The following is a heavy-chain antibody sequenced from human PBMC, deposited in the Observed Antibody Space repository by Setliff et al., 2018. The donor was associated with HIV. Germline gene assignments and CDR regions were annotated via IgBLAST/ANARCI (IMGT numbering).Heavy chain of an antibody. D-gene: IGHD2-8*01. V-gene: IGHV4-4*08. J-gene: IGHJ5*02. CDR3: ARAPYAIGWFDP. Sequence: SETLSLTCTVSGGSISSYYWSWIRQPPGKGLEWIGYIYTSGSTNYNPSLKSRVTISVDTSKNQFSLKLSSVTAADTAVYYCARAPYAIGWFDPWGQGTLVTVSS. CDR1: GGSISSYY. CDR2: IYTSGST.